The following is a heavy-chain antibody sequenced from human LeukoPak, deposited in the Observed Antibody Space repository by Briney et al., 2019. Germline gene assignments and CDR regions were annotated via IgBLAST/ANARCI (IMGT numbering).Heavy chain of an antibody. Sequence: GESLKISCQGSGYSFSTYWITWVRQMPGKGLEWMGIIYPGDSDTRYSPSFQGQVTISADKSISTAYLQWSSLKASDTAMYYCAIRGYPLQDTDIWGQGTMVTVSS. J-gene: IGHJ3*02. D-gene: IGHD1-1*01. V-gene: IGHV5-51*01. CDR3: AIRGYPLQDTDI. CDR2: IYPGDSDT. CDR1: GYSFSTYW.